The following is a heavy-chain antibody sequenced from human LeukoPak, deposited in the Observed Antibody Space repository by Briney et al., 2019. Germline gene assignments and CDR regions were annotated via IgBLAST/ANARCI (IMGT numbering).Heavy chain of an antibody. Sequence: PSETLSLTCTVSGDSITGYYWSWIRQPPGKGLEWIGYIYYSGSTNYNPSLKSRVTISVDTSKNQFSLKLSSVTAADTAVYYCARESGADYYDSSGYQVDIWGQGTMVTVSS. CDR3: ARESGADYYDSSGYQVDI. CDR1: GDSITGYY. D-gene: IGHD3-22*01. J-gene: IGHJ3*02. CDR2: IYYSGST. V-gene: IGHV4-59*01.